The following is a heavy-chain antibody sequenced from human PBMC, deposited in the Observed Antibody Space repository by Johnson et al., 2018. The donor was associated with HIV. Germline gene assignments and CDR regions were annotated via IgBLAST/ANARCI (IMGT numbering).Heavy chain of an antibody. CDR1: GFTFDDYA. J-gene: IGHJ3*02. D-gene: IGHD1-7*01. CDR2: ISWNRGSI. CDR3: AKDGPFGGNYLIGHDAFDI. V-gene: IGHV3-9*01. Sequence: VQLVESGGGLVQPGRSLRLSCAASGFTFDDYAMHWVRQAPGKGLEWVSGISWNRGSIGYAVSVKGRFTISSGNSKNTLYLQMNSLRAEEQAVYYVAKDGPFGGNYLIGHDAFDIWGQGTMVTVSS.